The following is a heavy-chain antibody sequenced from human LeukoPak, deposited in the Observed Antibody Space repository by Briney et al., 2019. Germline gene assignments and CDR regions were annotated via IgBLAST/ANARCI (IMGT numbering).Heavy chain of an antibody. CDR3: AKDTTRGLRLLYYFDY. J-gene: IGHJ4*02. D-gene: IGHD5-12*01. CDR1: GFPFSSYA. Sequence: GGSLRLSCAASGFPFSSYAMSWVRQAPGKGLEWVSAISGSGGSTYYADSVKGRFTISRDNSKNTLYLQMNSLRAEDTAVYYCAKDTTRGLRLLYYFDYWGQGTLVTVSS. V-gene: IGHV3-23*01. CDR2: ISGSGGST.